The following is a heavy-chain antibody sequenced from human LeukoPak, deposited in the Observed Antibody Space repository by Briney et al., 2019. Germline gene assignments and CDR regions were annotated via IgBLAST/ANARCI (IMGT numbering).Heavy chain of an antibody. CDR2: IYTSGST. Sequence: SETLSLTCTVSGGSISSYYWRWIRQPAGKGLEWIGRIYTSGSTNYNPSLKSRVTMSVDTSKNQFSLKLSSVTAADTAVYYCARVAAIPHYYYYYYMDVWGKGTTVTVSS. J-gene: IGHJ6*03. V-gene: IGHV4-4*07. CDR1: GGSISSYY. D-gene: IGHD6-25*01. CDR3: ARVAAIPHYYYYYYMDV.